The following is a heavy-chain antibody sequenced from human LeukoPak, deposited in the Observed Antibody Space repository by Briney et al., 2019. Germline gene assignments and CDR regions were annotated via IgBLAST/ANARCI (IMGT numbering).Heavy chain of an antibody. Sequence: GGSLRLSCAASGFTFSSYSMNWVRQAPGKGLEWVSYISSSSSTIYYADSVKGRFTISRDNAKNSLYLQMNSLRAEDTAVYYCARDRGTMVRGVIITSWFDPWGQGTLVTVSS. CDR3: ARDRGTMVRGVIITSWFDP. D-gene: IGHD3-10*01. J-gene: IGHJ5*02. V-gene: IGHV3-48*04. CDR2: ISSSSSTI. CDR1: GFTFSSYS.